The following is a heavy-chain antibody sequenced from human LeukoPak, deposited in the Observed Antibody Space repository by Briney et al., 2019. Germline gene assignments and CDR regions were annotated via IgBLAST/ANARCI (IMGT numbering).Heavy chain of an antibody. J-gene: IGHJ4*02. Sequence: SETLSLTCTVSGGSISSGSYYWSWIRQPAGKGLEWIGRIYTSGSTNYNPSLKSRVTISVDTSKNQFSLKLSSVTAADTAVYYCAREVRYYYDSSGYQDFAYWGQGTLVTVSS. CDR3: AREVRYYYDSSGYQDFAY. D-gene: IGHD3-22*01. CDR2: IYTSGST. V-gene: IGHV4-61*02. CDR1: GGSISSGSYY.